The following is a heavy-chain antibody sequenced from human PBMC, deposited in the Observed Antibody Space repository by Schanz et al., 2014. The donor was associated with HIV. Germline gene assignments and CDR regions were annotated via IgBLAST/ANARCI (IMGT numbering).Heavy chain of an antibody. CDR3: ARGNLAWCGGGSCYTRFQFFQV. CDR1: RFTFSSYA. V-gene: IGHV3-21*04. J-gene: IGHJ1*01. Sequence: VQLVESGGGVVQPGRSLRLSCAASRFTFSSYAMSWVRQAPGKGLEWVSSISSSSSYIYYADSVKGRVTVSRDNAKKSLYLQMNSLRAEDTAMYYCARGNLAWCGGGSCYTRFQFFQVWGQGTLITVSS. CDR2: ISSSSSYI. D-gene: IGHD2-15*01.